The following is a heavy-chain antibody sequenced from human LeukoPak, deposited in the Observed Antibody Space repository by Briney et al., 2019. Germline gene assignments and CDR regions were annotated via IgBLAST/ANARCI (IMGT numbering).Heavy chain of an antibody. J-gene: IGHJ4*02. D-gene: IGHD6-13*01. CDR3: ARDRGRIAAARGAYFDY. V-gene: IGHV3-21*01. CDR2: ISSSSSYI. CDR1: GFTFSSYS. Sequence: PGGSLRLSCAASGFTFSSYSMNWVRQAPGKGLEWVSSISSSSSYIYYADSVKGRFTISRDNAKNSLYLQMNSLRAEDTAVYYCARDRGRIAAARGAYFDYWGQGTLVTVSS.